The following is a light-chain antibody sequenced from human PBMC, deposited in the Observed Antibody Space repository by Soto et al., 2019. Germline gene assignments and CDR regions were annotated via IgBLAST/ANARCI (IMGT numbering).Light chain of an antibody. CDR2: GAS. Sequence: DIQMTQSPSFLSASVGDRVTITCRASQSIGKHLNWYQQKPGKAPKFLIYGASTLQSGVPSRFTGSGSGTDFTLTVNSLQAEDFATYYCQQYDISSGTFGQGTKVDIK. CDR1: QSIGKH. V-gene: IGKV1-39*01. CDR3: QQYDISSGT. J-gene: IGKJ1*01.